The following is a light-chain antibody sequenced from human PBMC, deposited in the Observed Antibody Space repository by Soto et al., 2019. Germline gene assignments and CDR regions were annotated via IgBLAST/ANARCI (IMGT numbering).Light chain of an antibody. CDR3: QQYDNWPPWT. CDR2: GVS. CDR1: ESVGSH. Sequence: DTVMTQSPATLSLSPGETATLSCRASESVGSHLAWYQQIPGQAPRLHIYGVSTRATGIPARFRGSGSETEFTLTISSLQSEYFGVYFCQQYDNWPPWTFGQGTKVEI. V-gene: IGKV3-15*01. J-gene: IGKJ1*01.